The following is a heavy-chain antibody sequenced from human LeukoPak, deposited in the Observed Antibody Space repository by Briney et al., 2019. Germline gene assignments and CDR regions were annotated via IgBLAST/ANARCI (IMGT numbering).Heavy chain of an antibody. J-gene: IGHJ6*03. V-gene: IGHV1-18*01. Sequence: GASVKVSCKASGYTFTSYGISWVRQAPGQGLEWMAWISAYNGNTNYAQKLQGRVTMTTDTSTSTAYMELRSLRSDDTAVYYCARSLGYYDSSGYYLNYYYYYYMDVWGKGTTVTVSS. CDR1: GYTFTSYG. CDR3: ARSLGYYDSSGYYLNYYYYYYMDV. CDR2: ISAYNGNT. D-gene: IGHD3-22*01.